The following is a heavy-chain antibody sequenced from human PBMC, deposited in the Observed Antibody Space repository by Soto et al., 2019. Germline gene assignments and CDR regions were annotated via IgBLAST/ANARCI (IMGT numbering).Heavy chain of an antibody. CDR2: IGSSSSII. CDR3: VRGSIVALDY. V-gene: IGHV3-48*01. J-gene: IGHJ4*02. Sequence: GGSLRLSCAASAFTFSTYNMNWVRQAPGKGLEWVSYIGSSSSIIHYADSVKGRFTIFRDNAKNSLYLQMSSLGAEDTAVYYCVRGSIVALDYWGQGTLVTVSS. D-gene: IGHD6-25*01. CDR1: AFTFSTYN.